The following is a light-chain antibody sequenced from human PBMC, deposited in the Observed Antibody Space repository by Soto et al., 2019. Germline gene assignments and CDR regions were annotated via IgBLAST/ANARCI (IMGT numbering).Light chain of an antibody. CDR1: QSISSY. CDR3: QQSYSTPIT. V-gene: IGKV1-39*01. Sequence: DSQMTQSPSSLSAAVGDRVTITCRASQSISSYGNWYQQKPGKAPKLLIYAASSLQSGVPSRFSGSGSGTDFTLTISRLQPEDFATYYCQQSYSTPITFGQGTRLEIK. CDR2: AAS. J-gene: IGKJ5*01.